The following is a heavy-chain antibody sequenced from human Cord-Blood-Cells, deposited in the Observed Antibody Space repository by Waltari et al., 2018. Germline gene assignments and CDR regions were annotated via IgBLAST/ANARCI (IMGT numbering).Heavy chain of an antibody. D-gene: IGHD5-12*01. CDR2: FEPEDGET. CDR1: GYTLTELS. V-gene: IGHV1-24*01. J-gene: IGHJ4*02. Sequence: QVQLVQSGAEVKKPGASVKVSCKVSGYTLTELSMHWVRQAPGKGLEWMGGFEPEDGETIYAQKFQCKVTMTEDTATDTAYMELSSLRSEDTAVYYCATDGDGYNNFDYWGQGTLVTVSS. CDR3: ATDGDGYNNFDY.